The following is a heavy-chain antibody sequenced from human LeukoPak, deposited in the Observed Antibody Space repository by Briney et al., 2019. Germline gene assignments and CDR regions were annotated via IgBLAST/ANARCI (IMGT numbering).Heavy chain of an antibody. CDR2: IRYDGSNK. D-gene: IGHD3-10*01. J-gene: IGHJ4*02. Sequence: GGSLRLSCAASGFTFSSYGMHWVRQAPGKGLEWVAFIRYDGSNKYYADSVKGRFTISRDNSKNTLYLQMNSLRAEDTAVYYCARETMVRGVSIDYWGQGTLVTVSS. CDR3: ARETMVRGVSIDY. V-gene: IGHV3-30*02. CDR1: GFTFSSYG.